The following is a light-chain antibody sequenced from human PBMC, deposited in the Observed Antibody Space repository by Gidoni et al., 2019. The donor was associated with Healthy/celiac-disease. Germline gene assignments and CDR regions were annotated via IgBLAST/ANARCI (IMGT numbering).Light chain of an antibody. CDR1: KLGDKY. Sequence: SYERTQPPSVSVSPGQTASITCSGDKLGDKYACWYQKKPGQSPVLVIYQDSKRPSGIPERFSGSNSGNTATLPIRGTQAMDEADYSCQAWDSSTANVVFGGGTKLTVL. V-gene: IGLV3-1*01. CDR3: QAWDSSTANVV. CDR2: QDS. J-gene: IGLJ2*01.